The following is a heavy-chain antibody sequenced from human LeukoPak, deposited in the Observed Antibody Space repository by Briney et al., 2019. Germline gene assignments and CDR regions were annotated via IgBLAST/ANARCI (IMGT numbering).Heavy chain of an antibody. V-gene: IGHV3-7*01. D-gene: IGHD3-22*01. CDR3: ARGLNAYYYDGSGSS. J-gene: IGHJ4*02. CDR1: GFTFSGAW. CDR2: IREDGTEK. Sequence: GGSLRLSCAASGFTFSGAWMTWVRQAPGKGLEWVANIREDGTEKNYVDSVKGRFTISRDNAKKSLYLQMNSLRAEDTAVYYCARGLNAYYYDGSGSSWGQGTLVSVFS.